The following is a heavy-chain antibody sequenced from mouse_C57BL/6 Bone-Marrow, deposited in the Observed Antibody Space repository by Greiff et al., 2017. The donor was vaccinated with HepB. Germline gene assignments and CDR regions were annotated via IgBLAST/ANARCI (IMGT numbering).Heavy chain of an antibody. CDR3: ASTYYGSSLWFAY. Sequence: VQLVESGAELAKPGASVKLSCKASGYTFTSYWMHWVKQRPGQGLEWIGYINPSSGYTKYNQKFKDKATLTADKSSSTAYMQLSSLTYEDSAVYYCASTYYGSSLWFAYWGQGTLVTVSA. CDR2: INPSSGYT. D-gene: IGHD1-1*01. V-gene: IGHV1-7*01. CDR1: GYTFTSYW. J-gene: IGHJ3*01.